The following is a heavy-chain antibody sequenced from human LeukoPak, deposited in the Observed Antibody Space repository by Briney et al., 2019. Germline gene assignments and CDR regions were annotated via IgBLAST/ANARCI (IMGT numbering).Heavy chain of an antibody. V-gene: IGHV1-69*05. CDR1: GGTFSNYA. Sequence: SVKVSCKASGGTFSNYAISWVRQAPGQGLEWMGGIIPLFGTANYAQKFQGRVTMTRDTSISTAYMELSRLRSDDTAVYYCARDQLDSSGWYPYYYYGMDVWGQGTTVTVSS. CDR2: IIPLFGTA. D-gene: IGHD6-19*01. J-gene: IGHJ6*02. CDR3: ARDQLDSSGWYPYYYYGMDV.